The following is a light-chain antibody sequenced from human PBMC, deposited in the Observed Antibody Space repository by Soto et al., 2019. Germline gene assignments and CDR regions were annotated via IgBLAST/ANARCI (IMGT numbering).Light chain of an antibody. J-gene: IGKJ1*01. CDR2: GAS. CDR1: QSVSSSY. CDR3: QQSSNTPIT. Sequence: EIVLTQSPGTLSLSPGDRATLSCRASQSVSSSYLAWYQQKPGQVPRLFIYGASRRATGIPDRFSGSGSGTDFTLTISRLQPEDFATYYCQQSSNTPITFGQGTKVDIK. V-gene: IGKV3-20*01.